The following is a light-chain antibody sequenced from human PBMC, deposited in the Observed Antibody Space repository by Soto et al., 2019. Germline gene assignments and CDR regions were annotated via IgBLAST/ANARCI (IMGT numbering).Light chain of an antibody. CDR2: GAS. CDR3: HQRYNWPRVT. J-gene: IGKJ5*01. CDR1: QSVNIY. Sequence: EIVMTQSPATLSVSPGERATLSCRASQSVNIYLAWYQQKPGQAPRLLIFGASSRATGIPARFSGSGSGTEFNLTISSLQSEYFAVYFCHQRYNWPRVTFGQGTQLEIK. V-gene: IGKV3D-15*01.